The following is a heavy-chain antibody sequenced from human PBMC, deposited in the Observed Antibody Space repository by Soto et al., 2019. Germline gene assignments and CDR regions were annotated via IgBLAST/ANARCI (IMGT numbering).Heavy chain of an antibody. D-gene: IGHD2-15*01. CDR2: ISAYNGNT. V-gene: IGHV1-18*01. CDR3: ARAYSYCSGGSCYSFYYYYYMDV. J-gene: IGHJ6*03. CDR1: GYTFTSYG. Sequence: ASVKVSCKASGYTFTSYGITWGRQAPGQRLEWMGWISAYNGNTNYAQKLQGRVTMTTDTSTSTAYMELRSLRSDDTAVYYCARAYSYCSGGSCYSFYYYYYMDVWGKGTTVTVSS.